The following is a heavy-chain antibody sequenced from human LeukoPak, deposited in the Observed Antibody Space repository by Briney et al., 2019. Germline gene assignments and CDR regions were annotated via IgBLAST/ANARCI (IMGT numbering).Heavy chain of an antibody. CDR2: ISSSGSTI. V-gene: IGHV3-48*03. CDR3: ARDKDLGIANWFDP. D-gene: IGHD3-16*01. Sequence: PGGSLRLSCAASGFTFSSYEMNWVRQAPGKGLEWVSYISSSGSTIYYADSVKGRFTISRDNSKNTLYLQMNSLRAEDTAVYYCARDKDLGIANWFDPWGQGTLVTVSS. J-gene: IGHJ5*02. CDR1: GFTFSSYE.